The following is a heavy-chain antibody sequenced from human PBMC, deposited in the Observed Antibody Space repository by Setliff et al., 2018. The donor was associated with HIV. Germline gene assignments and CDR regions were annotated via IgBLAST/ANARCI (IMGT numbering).Heavy chain of an antibody. CDR3: ARGVGYCSSASCHNWFDP. V-gene: IGHV4-39*07. Sequence: SETLSLTCSVSGDSISSSNYYWGWIRQPPGKGLEWIGSIYYSGFTYYNPSLKSRVTISVDTSKNQFSLKLSSVTAADTAIYYCARGVGYCSSASCHNWFDPWGQGTLVTVSS. CDR2: IYYSGFT. CDR1: GDSISSSNYY. J-gene: IGHJ5*02. D-gene: IGHD2-2*01.